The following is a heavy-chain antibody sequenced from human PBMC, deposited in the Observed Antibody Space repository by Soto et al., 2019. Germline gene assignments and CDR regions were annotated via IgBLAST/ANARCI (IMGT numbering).Heavy chain of an antibody. V-gene: IGHV1-69*13. CDR3: ASRYSSGWYVYRRDAFDI. CDR1: GGTFSSYA. J-gene: IGHJ3*02. D-gene: IGHD6-19*01. Sequence: GASVKVSCKASGGTFSSYAISWVRQAPGQGLEWMGGIIPIFGTANYAQKFQGRVTITADESTSTAYMELSSLRSEDTAVYYCASRYSSGWYVYRRDAFDIWAQGKMVTVSS. CDR2: IIPIFGTA.